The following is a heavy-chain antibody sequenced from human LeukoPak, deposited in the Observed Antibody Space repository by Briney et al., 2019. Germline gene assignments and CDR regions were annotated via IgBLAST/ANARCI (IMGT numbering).Heavy chain of an antibody. Sequence: SETPSLTCTVSGGSISSYYWSWIRQPPGKGLEWIGYIYYSGSTNYNPSLTSRVTISVDTSKNQFSLKLSSVTAADTAVYYCARAPYYDFWSGYPTSHWYFDLWGRGTLVTVSS. CDR2: IYYSGST. V-gene: IGHV4-59*01. CDR1: GGSISSYY. D-gene: IGHD3-3*01. CDR3: ARAPYYDFWSGYPTSHWYFDL. J-gene: IGHJ2*01.